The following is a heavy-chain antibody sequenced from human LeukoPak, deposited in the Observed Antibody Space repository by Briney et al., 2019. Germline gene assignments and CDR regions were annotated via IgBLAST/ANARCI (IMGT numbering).Heavy chain of an antibody. J-gene: IGHJ4*02. CDR3: ARMSGIAVAAIWISYFDY. D-gene: IGHD6-19*01. V-gene: IGHV3-7*03. Sequence: GGSMRLSCAASGFTFSHYHRSWVRQAPGKGQEWVANIKQDGSEKYYVDSVKGRFTISRDNANNSLYLQMNSLRAEDTAVYYCARMSGIAVAAIWISYFDYWGQGTLVTVSS. CDR2: IKQDGSEK. CDR1: GFTFSHYH.